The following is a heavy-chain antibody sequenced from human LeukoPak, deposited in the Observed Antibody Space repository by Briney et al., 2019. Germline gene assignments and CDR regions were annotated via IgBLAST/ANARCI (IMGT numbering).Heavy chain of an antibody. V-gene: IGHV4-59*01. CDR1: GGSISSYY. J-gene: IGHJ5*02. D-gene: IGHD3-22*01. CDR2: IYYSGST. CDR3: ARDRVDYYDSSGYYYAGGFDP. Sequence: ASETLSLTCTVSGGSISSYYWSWIRQPPGKGLEWIGYIYYSGSTNYNPSLKSRVTISVDTSKNQFSLKLSSVTAADTAVYYCARDRVDYYDSSGYYYAGGFDPWGQGTLVTVSS.